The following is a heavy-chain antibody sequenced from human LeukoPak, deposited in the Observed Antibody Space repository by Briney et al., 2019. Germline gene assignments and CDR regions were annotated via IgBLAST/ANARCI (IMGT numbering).Heavy chain of an antibody. J-gene: IGHJ5*02. CDR3: ATEGAGIGVPRSDP. CDR1: GFTFSDYA. V-gene: IGHV3-23*03. Sequence: GGSLRLSCTASGFTFSDYAMSWVRQAPGEGLEWVSGISNDGSTYYADSVKGRVTISRENSKKTLYLQMSSLTTEDTALYYSATEGAGIGVPRSDPWGQGTLVTVSS. D-gene: IGHD2-15*01. CDR2: ISNDGST.